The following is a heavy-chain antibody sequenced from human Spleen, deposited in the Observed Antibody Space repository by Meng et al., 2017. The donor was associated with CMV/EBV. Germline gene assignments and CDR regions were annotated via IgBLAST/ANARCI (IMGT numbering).Heavy chain of an antibody. CDR3: ARSHWNLYYFDY. J-gene: IGHJ4*02. D-gene: IGHD1-7*01. V-gene: IGHV3-21*01. CDR1: GFTFSTYT. CDR2: ISGNSAYI. Sequence: GGSLRLSCAASGFTFSTYTMTWVRQAPGKGLEWVSSISGNSAYIYYADSLKGRFTISRDNSKNTLYLQMNSLRAEDTAVYYCARSHWNLYYFDYWGQGTLVTVSS.